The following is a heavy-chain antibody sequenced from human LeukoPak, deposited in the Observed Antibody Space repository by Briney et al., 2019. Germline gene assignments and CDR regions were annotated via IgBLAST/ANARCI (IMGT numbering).Heavy chain of an antibody. Sequence: SETLSLTCTVSGGSISSGSYYWSWIRQPAGKGLEWIGRIYTSGSTNYNPSLKSRVTISVDTSKNQFSLKLSSVTAADTAVYYCARTSGHWFDPWGQGTLVTVSS. CDR3: ARTSGHWFDP. CDR2: IYTSGST. D-gene: IGHD1-1*01. J-gene: IGHJ5*02. CDR1: GGSISSGSYY. V-gene: IGHV4-61*02.